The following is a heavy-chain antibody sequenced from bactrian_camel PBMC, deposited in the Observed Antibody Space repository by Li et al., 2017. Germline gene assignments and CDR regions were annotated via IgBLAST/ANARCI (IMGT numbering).Heavy chain of an antibody. CDR1: DNTYSGEC. D-gene: IGHD7*01. CDR3: AAAVARGGGCNVQPSQYNA. CDR2: IAMSSGDA. Sequence: DVQLVESGGGSVQAAGSLGLSCAGSDNTYSGECMGWFRQAPGKEREGIAMIAMSSGDAYYDDSVKDRFTISRDNAKNTLYLQMNSLKPEDTAMYVCAAAVARGGGCNVQPSQYNACGQGTQVTV. V-gene: IGHV3S59*01. J-gene: IGHJ4*01.